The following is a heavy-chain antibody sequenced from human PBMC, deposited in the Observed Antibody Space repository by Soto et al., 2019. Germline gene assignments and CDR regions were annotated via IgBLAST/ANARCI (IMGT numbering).Heavy chain of an antibody. V-gene: IGHV1-46*03. CDR2: INPSGGST. Sequence: ASVKVSCKASGYSFTNYYLQWVRQAPGQGLEWMGIINPSGGSTTYAQRFLGRVTMARDTSTSTVYMELSSLRSEDTAVYYCTRGLYGSGTRSAFDIWGQGTMVTVSS. D-gene: IGHD3-10*01. CDR1: GYSFTNYY. J-gene: IGHJ3*02. CDR3: TRGLYGSGTRSAFDI.